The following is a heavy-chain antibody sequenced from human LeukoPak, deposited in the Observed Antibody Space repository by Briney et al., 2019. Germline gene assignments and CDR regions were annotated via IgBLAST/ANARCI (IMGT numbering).Heavy chain of an antibody. CDR3: ARRSTLYSSGRFYFDY. Sequence: ASVRVSCKASGYTFTNYGITWVRQAPGQGLEWMGWISAHDGTRNYALKHEDRVTMTTDTSTSTAYMELRGLRSDDTAVYYCARRSTLYSSGRFYFDYWGQGTLVTVSS. CDR1: GYTFTNYG. D-gene: IGHD6-19*01. V-gene: IGHV1-18*01. CDR2: ISAHDGTR. J-gene: IGHJ4*02.